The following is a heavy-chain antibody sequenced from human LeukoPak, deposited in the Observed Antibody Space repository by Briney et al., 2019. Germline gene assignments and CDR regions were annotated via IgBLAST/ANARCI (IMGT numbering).Heavy chain of an antibody. D-gene: IGHD1-1*01. J-gene: IGHJ6*02. CDR3: AKGERPDYYYYGMDV. V-gene: IGHV3-9*01. CDR1: GFTFDDYA. CDR2: ISWNSGSI. Sequence: PGGSLRLSCAASGFTFDDYAMHWVRQAPGKGLEWVSGISWNSGSIGYADSVKGRFTISRDNAKNSLYLQMNSLRAEDTALYYCAKGERPDYYYYGMDVWSQGTTVTVSS.